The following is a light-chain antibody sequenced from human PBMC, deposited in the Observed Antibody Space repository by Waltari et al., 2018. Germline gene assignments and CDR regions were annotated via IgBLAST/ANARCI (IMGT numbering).Light chain of an antibody. J-gene: IGKJ2*01. V-gene: IGKV3-20*01. Sequence: EIVLTQSPGTLSLSPGERATLSCRASQSFSSDRFAWYQQKPGQAPRLLIYSTSRRISDIPARFSGSGSGTDFTLTISRLEPEDFAVYYCQQCDGSPYTFGQGTKLEIK. CDR3: QQCDGSPYT. CDR1: QSFSSDR. CDR2: STS.